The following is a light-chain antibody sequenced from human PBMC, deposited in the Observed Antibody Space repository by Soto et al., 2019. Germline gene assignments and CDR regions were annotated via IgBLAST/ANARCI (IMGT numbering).Light chain of an antibody. CDR1: QSVSSNY. J-gene: IGKJ1*01. CDR3: QQYGSSPPWT. CDR2: GAS. Sequence: EIVLTQSPGTLSLSPGERATLSCRASQSVSSNYLVWYQQKPGQAPRLLIHGASSRATGIPDRFSGSGSGTAFTLTISRLEPEDFVVYYCQQYGSSPPWTFGQGTKVEIK. V-gene: IGKV3-20*01.